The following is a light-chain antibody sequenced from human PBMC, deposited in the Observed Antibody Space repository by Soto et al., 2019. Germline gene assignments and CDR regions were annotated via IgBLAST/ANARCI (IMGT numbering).Light chain of an antibody. CDR3: CSYAGSYTLYV. Sequence: QSALTQPRSVSGSPGQSVTISCTGTSSDVGGYNYVSWYQQHPGKAPKLMIYDVSKRPSGVPDRFSGSTSGNTASLTISGLQAADEAEYYCCSYAGSYTLYVFGTGTKVTVL. V-gene: IGLV2-11*01. CDR1: SSDVGGYNY. J-gene: IGLJ1*01. CDR2: DVS.